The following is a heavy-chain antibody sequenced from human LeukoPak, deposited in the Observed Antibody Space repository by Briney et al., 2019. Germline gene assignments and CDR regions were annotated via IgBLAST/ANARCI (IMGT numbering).Heavy chain of an antibody. CDR3: AGRGPVPPYYYYGMDV. D-gene: IGHD2-2*01. V-gene: IGHV3-30*14. CDR1: GFTFSSYA. Sequence: GGSLRLSCAASGFTFSSYAMHWVRQAPGKGLKWVAVISYDGSNKYYAESVKGRFTISRDNSKNTLYLQMNSLRAEDTAVYYCAGRGPVPPYYYYGMDVWGQGTTVTVSS. CDR2: ISYDGSNK. J-gene: IGHJ6*02.